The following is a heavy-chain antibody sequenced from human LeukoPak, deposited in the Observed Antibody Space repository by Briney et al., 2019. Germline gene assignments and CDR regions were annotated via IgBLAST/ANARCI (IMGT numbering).Heavy chain of an antibody. CDR2: ISAYNGNT. CDR1: GYTFTSYG. CDR3: ARSHVTFGGVIDFDY. J-gene: IGHJ4*02. Sequence: ASVKVSCKASGYTFTSYGISWVRQAPGQGLEWMGWISAYNGNTNYAQKLQGRVTMTTDTSTSTAYMELRSLRSDDTAVYYCARSHVTFGGVIDFDYWGQGTLVTVSS. V-gene: IGHV1-18*01. D-gene: IGHD3-16*02.